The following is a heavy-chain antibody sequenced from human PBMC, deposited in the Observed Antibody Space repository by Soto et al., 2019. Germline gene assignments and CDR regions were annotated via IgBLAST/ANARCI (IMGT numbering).Heavy chain of an antibody. V-gene: IGHV1-18*01. CDR1: GYIFASYA. CDR3: ACDSPPADY. J-gene: IGHJ4*02. Sequence: QVQLVQSGAAVKKPGASVKVSCKASGYIFASYAISWVRQAPGQGLEWMGWISAYNGTTNYAQKRQGRVTITTDTSTSTGYRELRCLRSEDTAVYYCACDSPPADYWGQGTLFTVPP. CDR2: ISAYNGTT.